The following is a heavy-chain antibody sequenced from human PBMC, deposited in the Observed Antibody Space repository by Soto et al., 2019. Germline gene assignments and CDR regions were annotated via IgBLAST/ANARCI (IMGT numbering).Heavy chain of an antibody. CDR3: ARGGSSGWYSPLDY. V-gene: IGHV3-74*01. D-gene: IGHD6-19*01. CDR1: GFTFSSYW. J-gene: IGHJ4*02. CDR2: INSDGSST. Sequence: PGGSLRLSCAASGFTFSSYWMHWVRQAPGKGLVWVSRINSDGSSTSYADSVKGRFTISRDNAKNTLYLQMNSLRAEDTAVYHCARGGSSGWYSPLDYWGLGTLVTVSS.